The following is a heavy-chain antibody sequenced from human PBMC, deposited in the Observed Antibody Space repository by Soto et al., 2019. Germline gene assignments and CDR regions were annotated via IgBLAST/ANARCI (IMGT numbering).Heavy chain of an antibody. CDR1: GFTFSNAW. J-gene: IGHJ6*02. Sequence: GGSLRLSCAASGFTFSNAWMNWVRQAPGKGLEWVGRIKSKTDGGTTDYAAPVKGRFTISRDDSKNTLYLQMNSLKTEDTAVYYCTTGLKTDSYGYSYYYYYGMDVWGQGTTVTVSS. CDR3: TTGLKTDSYGYSYYYYYGMDV. D-gene: IGHD5-18*01. CDR2: IKSKTDGGTT. V-gene: IGHV3-15*07.